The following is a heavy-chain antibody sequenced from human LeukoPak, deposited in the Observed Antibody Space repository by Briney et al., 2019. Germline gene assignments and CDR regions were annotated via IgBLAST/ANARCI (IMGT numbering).Heavy chain of an antibody. CDR3: ARDSTFYYYDSSDDAFDI. V-gene: IGHV3-48*04. CDR2: ISSSGSTI. CDR1: GFTFSSYA. Sequence: PGRSLRLSCAASGFTFSSYAMHWVRQAPGKGLEWVSYISSSGSTIYYADTVKGRFTISRDNAKNSLYLQMNSLRAEDTAVYYCARDSTFYYYDSSDDAFDIWGQGTMVTVSS. J-gene: IGHJ3*02. D-gene: IGHD3-22*01.